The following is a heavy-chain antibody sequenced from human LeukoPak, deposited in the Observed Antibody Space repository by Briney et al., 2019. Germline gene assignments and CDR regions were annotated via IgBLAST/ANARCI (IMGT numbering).Heavy chain of an antibody. J-gene: IGHJ3*02. V-gene: IGHV1-18*01. CDR3: ARDYLGYYGSGSLDAFDI. Sequence: ASVKVSCKASGHTFTSYGISWVRQAPGQGLEWMGWISAYNGNTNYAQKLQGRVTMTTDTSTSTAYMELRSLRSDDTAVYYCARDYLGYYGSGSLDAFDIWGQGTMVTVSS. CDR1: GHTFTSYG. CDR2: ISAYNGNT. D-gene: IGHD3-10*01.